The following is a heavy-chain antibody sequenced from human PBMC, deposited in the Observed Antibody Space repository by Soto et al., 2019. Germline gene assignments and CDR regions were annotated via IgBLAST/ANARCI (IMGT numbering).Heavy chain of an antibody. CDR1: GYTFTSYG. Sequence: GASVKVSCKASGYTFTSYGISWVRQAPGQGLEWMGWISAYNGNTNYAQKLQGRVTMTTDTSTSTAYMELRSLRSDDTAVYYCARLKDYYDSSGDYYFDYWGQGTLVTVSS. CDR2: ISAYNGNT. J-gene: IGHJ4*02. D-gene: IGHD3-22*01. V-gene: IGHV1-18*01. CDR3: ARLKDYYDSSGDYYFDY.